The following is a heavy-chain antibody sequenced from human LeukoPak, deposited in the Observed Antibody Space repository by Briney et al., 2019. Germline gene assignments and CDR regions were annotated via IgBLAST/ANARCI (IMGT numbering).Heavy chain of an antibody. V-gene: IGHV4-59*01. J-gene: IGHJ3*02. CDR2: IYYNGNT. CDR3: VRGTYDRGYSNAFDI. CDR1: GVSISSSY. D-gene: IGHD3-22*01. Sequence: SGTLSLTCTVSGVSISSSYWSWIRQPPGKRLEWIGYIYYNGNTNSNHSLQSRVTISADTSKNQFSLQLSTVTAADTAVYYCVRGTYDRGYSNAFDIWGQGAMVTVSS.